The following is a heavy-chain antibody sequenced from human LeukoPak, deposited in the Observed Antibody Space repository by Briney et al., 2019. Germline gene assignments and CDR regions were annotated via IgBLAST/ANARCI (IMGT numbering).Heavy chain of an antibody. Sequence: SETLSLTCTVSSSSINTYYWSWIRQPPGKGLEWIGYIYYSGSTNYNPSLKSRVTISVDTSKNQFSLKLSSVTAADTAVYYCASSKLGRFDYWGQGTLVTVSS. V-gene: IGHV4-59*01. CDR1: SSSINTYY. CDR2: IYYSGST. D-gene: IGHD1-1*01. J-gene: IGHJ4*02. CDR3: ASSKLGRFDY.